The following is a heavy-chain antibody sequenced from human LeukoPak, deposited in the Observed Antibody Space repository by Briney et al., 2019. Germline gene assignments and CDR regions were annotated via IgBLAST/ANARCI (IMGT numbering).Heavy chain of an antibody. V-gene: IGHV3-23*01. CDR3: AKVKRYCSSTSCSPLDY. CDR1: GFTFSSYA. D-gene: IGHD2-2*01. Sequence: GGSLRLSCAASGFTFSSYAMSWVRQAPGKGLEWVSAISGSGGSTYYADSVKGRFTISRDNSKNTLYLQMNSLRAEDTAVYYCAKVKRYCSSTSCSPLDYWGQGTLVTVSS. CDR2: ISGSGGST. J-gene: IGHJ4*02.